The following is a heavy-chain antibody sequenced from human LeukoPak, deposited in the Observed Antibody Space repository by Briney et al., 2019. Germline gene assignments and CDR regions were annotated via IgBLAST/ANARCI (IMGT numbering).Heavy chain of an antibody. Sequence: PGGSLRLSCAASGFSFSSYAMNWVRQAPGKGLEWVSGINESGGSIYYADSVKGRFTSPRDNSKNTLYLQMNSLRAEGTAVYYCAKDRGGGFDYWGQGTLVTVSS. CDR2: INESGGSI. CDR3: AKDRGGGFDY. CDR1: GFSFSSYA. J-gene: IGHJ4*02. D-gene: IGHD2-15*01. V-gene: IGHV3-23*01.